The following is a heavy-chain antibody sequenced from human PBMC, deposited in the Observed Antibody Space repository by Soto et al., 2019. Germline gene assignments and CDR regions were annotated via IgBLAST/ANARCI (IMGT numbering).Heavy chain of an antibody. CDR3: VRDHIGVGIDY. J-gene: IGHJ4*02. Sequence: SVKVSCKASGGTFSSYTISWVRQAPGQGLEWMGRIIPILGIANYAQKFQGRVTITADKSTSTAYMELSSLRSEDTAVYYCVRDHIGVGIDYWGLGTLVTVSS. CDR1: GGTFSSYT. CDR2: IIPILGIA. D-gene: IGHD2-21*01. V-gene: IGHV1-69*04.